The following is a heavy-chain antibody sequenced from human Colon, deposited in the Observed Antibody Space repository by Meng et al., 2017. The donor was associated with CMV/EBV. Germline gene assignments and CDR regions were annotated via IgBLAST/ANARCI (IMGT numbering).Heavy chain of an antibody. CDR1: GDTSTTYA. CDR3: ARGWDSGSYFDY. V-gene: IGHV1-3*04. Sequence: QVQLVQSGSELKKPGASVKVSCKSSGDTSTTYAMNWVRQAPGQGLEWVGWINTGNGKTKSSERFQGRVTITEDTSASTVYMELSSLTSEDTAVYYCARGWDSGSYFDYWGQGSLVTVSS. D-gene: IGHD1-26*01. CDR2: INTGNGKT. J-gene: IGHJ4*02.